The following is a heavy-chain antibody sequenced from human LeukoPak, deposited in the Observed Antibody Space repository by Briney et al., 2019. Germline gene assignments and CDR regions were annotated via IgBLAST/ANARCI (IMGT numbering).Heavy chain of an antibody. CDR2: INHSGST. CDR3: ARARLPFWSGYYTGFWFDP. V-gene: IGHV4-34*01. Sequence: TSETLSLTCAVYGGSFSGYYWSWIRQPPGKGLEWIGEINHSGSTNYNPSLKSRVTISVDTSKNQFSLKLSSVTAADTAVYYCARARLPFWSGYYTGFWFDPWGQGTLVTVSS. D-gene: IGHD3-3*01. J-gene: IGHJ5*02. CDR1: GGSFSGYY.